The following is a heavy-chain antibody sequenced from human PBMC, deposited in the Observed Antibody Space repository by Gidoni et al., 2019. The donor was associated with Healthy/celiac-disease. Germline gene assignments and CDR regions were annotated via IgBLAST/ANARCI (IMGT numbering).Heavy chain of an antibody. D-gene: IGHD3-10*01. CDR3: TRVLLWFREDEDDRV. V-gene: IGHV3-49*04. CDR2: IRCKAYGGTT. CDR1: GFTFGDYA. Sequence: EVQLVESGGGVVQPGRSLRLSCTASGFTFGDYAISWVRQAPGKGREWVGFIRCKAYGGTTEYAASVKGRFTISRDDSKSIAYLQMNSLKTEDTAVYYCTRVLLWFREDEDDRVWGQGTLVTVSS. J-gene: IGHJ4*02.